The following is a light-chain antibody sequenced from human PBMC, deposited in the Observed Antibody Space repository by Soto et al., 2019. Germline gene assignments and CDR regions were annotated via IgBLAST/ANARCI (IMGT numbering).Light chain of an antibody. CDR2: AAS. CDR3: QKYNSVPPLT. J-gene: IGKJ3*01. CDR1: QDISNY. Sequence: DIQMTQSPSSLSASVGDRVTISCRASQDISNYLAWYQQKPGKVPKLLISAASTLHSGVPSRFSGSGSGTDFTLTISSRQPEDVATYYCQKYNSVPPLTFGPGTKVDIK. V-gene: IGKV1-27*01.